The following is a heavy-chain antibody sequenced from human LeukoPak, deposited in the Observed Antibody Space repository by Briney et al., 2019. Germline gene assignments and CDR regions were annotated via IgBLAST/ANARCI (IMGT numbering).Heavy chain of an antibody. Sequence: PGGSLRLSCAASGFTVSSNYMSWVRQAPGKGLEWLSVIYSGGSTYYADSVKGRFTISRDNSKNTLYLQMNSLRAEDTAVHYCARGYSSSWYWGALDYWGQGTLVTVSS. CDR2: IYSGGST. CDR1: GFTVSSNY. D-gene: IGHD6-13*01. CDR3: ARGYSSSWYWGALDY. J-gene: IGHJ4*02. V-gene: IGHV3-53*01.